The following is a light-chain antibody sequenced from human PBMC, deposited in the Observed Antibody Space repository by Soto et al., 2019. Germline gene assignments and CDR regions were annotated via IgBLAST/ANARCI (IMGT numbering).Light chain of an antibody. CDR1: QSISSY. CDR3: QESYSTLLYT. CDR2: AAS. Sequence: DIQMTQSPSSLSASVGDRATITCRASQSISSYLNWNQQKPGKAPKLLIYAASSLQSGVPSRFSGSESGPDFTLTISSLHSEGVATYYCQESYSTLLYTFGQGTKLEIK. V-gene: IGKV1-39*01. J-gene: IGKJ2*01.